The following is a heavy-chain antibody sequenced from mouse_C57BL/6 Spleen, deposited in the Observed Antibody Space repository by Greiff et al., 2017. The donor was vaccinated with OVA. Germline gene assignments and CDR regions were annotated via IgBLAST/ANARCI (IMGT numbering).Heavy chain of an antibody. Sequence: EVKLVESGGGLVQPGGSLSLSCAASGFTFTDYYMSWVRQPPGKALEWLGFIRNKANGYTTEYSASVKGRFTISRDNSQSILYLQMNALRAEDSATYYCARLYGNYWYFDVWGTGTTVTVSS. D-gene: IGHD2-1*01. CDR3: ARLYGNYWYFDV. CDR2: IRNKANGYTT. V-gene: IGHV7-3*01. CDR1: GFTFTDYY. J-gene: IGHJ1*03.